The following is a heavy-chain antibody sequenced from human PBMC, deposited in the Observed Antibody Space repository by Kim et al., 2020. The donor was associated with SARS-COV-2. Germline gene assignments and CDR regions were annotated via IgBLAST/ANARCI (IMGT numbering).Heavy chain of an antibody. CDR1: GYSFPNYW. V-gene: IGHV5-51*01. D-gene: IGHD1-26*01. CDR3: ARTRLGASSAPLDV. J-gene: IGHJ1*01. Sequence: GESLKISCKGSGYSFPNYWIGWVRQMPGKGLEWVGIIYPDDSDTTYSPSFQGQVTISADKSLNTAFLQWSSLKASDTATYYCARTRLGASSAPLDVWGKGTLVTVSS. CDR2: IYPDDSDT.